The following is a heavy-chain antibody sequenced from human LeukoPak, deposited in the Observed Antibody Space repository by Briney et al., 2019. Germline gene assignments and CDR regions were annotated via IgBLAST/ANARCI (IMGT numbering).Heavy chain of an antibody. J-gene: IGHJ4*02. CDR3: ARVSRGSVSYFDY. D-gene: IGHD1-26*01. V-gene: IGHV4-34*01. CDR1: GGSFSDYY. Sequence: SETLSLTCAVYGGSFSDYYWSWMPQPPGKGREWIGEINHSGRTNHNPSLKSRLTISVDTSKSQFSLRLSSVTAAETALCCCARVSRGSVSYFDYWGEGTLVTVSS. CDR2: INHSGRT.